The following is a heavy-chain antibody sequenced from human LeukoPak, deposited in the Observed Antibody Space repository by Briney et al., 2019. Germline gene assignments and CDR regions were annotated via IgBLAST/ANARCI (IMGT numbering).Heavy chain of an antibody. Sequence: KLSETLSLTCTVSGGSISSYYWSWIRQPPGKGLEWIGYIYYSGSTNYNPSLKSRVTISVDTSKNQFSLKLSSVTAADTAVYYCARDNGELYYDILTGYWGPPLDAFDIWGQGTMVTVSS. CDR3: ARDNGELYYDILTGYWGPPLDAFDI. V-gene: IGHV4-59*01. J-gene: IGHJ3*02. CDR2: IYYSGST. D-gene: IGHD3-9*01. CDR1: GGSISSYY.